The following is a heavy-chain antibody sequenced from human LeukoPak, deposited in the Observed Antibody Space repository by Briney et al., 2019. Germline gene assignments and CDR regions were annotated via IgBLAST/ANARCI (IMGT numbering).Heavy chain of an antibody. CDR1: GFSFSSYG. CDR3: AKDSSGSSWYWDY. CDR2: IRYDGSNK. D-gene: IGHD6-13*01. J-gene: IGHJ4*02. V-gene: IGHV3-30*02. Sequence: GGSLTLACAASGFSFSSYGMHWVRQAPGKGLEWVTFIRYDGSNKYYADSVKGRFTISRDNSKNTLYLQMNSLRTEDTAVYYCAKDSSGSSWYWDYWGQGTLVTVSS.